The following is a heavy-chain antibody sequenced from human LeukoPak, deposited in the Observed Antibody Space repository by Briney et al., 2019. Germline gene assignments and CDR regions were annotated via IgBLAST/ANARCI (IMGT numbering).Heavy chain of an antibody. V-gene: IGHV1-24*01. Sequence: ASVKVSCKVSGYTLTELSMHWVRQAPGKGLEWMGGFDPEDGETIYAQKFQGRVTMTEDTSTDTAYMELSSLRSEDTAVYYCARLGSYYGSGSYSLYYYYYYMDVWGKGTTVTISS. CDR3: ARLGSYYGSGSYSLYYYYYYMDV. J-gene: IGHJ6*03. D-gene: IGHD3-10*01. CDR1: GYTLTELS. CDR2: FDPEDGET.